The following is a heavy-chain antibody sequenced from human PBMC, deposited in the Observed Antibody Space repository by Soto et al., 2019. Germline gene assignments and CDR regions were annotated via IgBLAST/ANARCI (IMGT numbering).Heavy chain of an antibody. CDR1: GLTFSTYW. V-gene: IGHV3-74*01. CDR3: VRDSDSVADMTHGDF. Sequence: GGSLRRSCAARGLTFSTYWMHWVRQAPGKGLVWVSRISSDGSTTNYADSVKGRFAISRDNAKNTLYLQMNSLRDEDTAVYFCVRDSDSVADMTHGDFWGRGTLVTVSS. J-gene: IGHJ4*02. D-gene: IGHD2-21*01. CDR2: ISSDGSTT.